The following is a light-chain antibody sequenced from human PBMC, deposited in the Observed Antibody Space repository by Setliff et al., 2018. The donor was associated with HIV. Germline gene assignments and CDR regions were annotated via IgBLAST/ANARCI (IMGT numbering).Light chain of an antibody. J-gene: IGLJ1*01. CDR1: STDVGGYDS. CDR3: YSYAGTNSWV. V-gene: IGLV2-11*01. Sequence: QSALAQPRSVSGSPGQSVTISCTTTSTDVGGYDSVSWYQQLPGKAPKLMISEVTKRPSGVSNRFSGSKSGNTASLTISGLQAEDEADYYCYSYAGTNSWVFGTGTKVTVL. CDR2: EVT.